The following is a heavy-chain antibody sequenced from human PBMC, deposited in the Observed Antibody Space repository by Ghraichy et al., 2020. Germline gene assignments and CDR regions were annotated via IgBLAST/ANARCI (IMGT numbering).Heavy chain of an antibody. CDR3: AKDTNLNYYYSNMDV. V-gene: IGHV1-2*06. J-gene: IGHJ6*02. Sequence: ASVKVSCKASGYTFTGYYIHWVRQAPGQGLEWMGRIHPNTGGTNYAQKFQGRVTMTRNTSISTAYMEVTRLRSDDRAVYYCAKDTNLNYYYSNMDVWGQGTTVAVSS. CDR1: GYTFTGYY. D-gene: IGHD3-10*01. CDR2: IHPNTGGT.